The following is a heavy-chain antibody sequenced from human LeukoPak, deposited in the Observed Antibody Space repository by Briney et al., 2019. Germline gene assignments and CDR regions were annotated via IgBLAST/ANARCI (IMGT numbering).Heavy chain of an antibody. D-gene: IGHD3-3*01. CDR2: IKQDGSEK. Sequence: PGGSLRLSCAASGFTFSSYWMSWVRQAPGKGLEWVANIKQDGSEKYYVDSVKGRFTISRDNAKNSLYLQMNNLRAEDTAVYYCARDPFSMEIFGVVRYFDYWGQGTLVTVSS. CDR1: GFTFSSYW. V-gene: IGHV3-7*01. J-gene: IGHJ4*02. CDR3: ARDPFSMEIFGVVRYFDY.